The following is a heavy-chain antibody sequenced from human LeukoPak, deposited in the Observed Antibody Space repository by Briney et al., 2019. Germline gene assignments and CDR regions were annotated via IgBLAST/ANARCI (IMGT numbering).Heavy chain of an antibody. CDR1: GYTFTSCG. CDR2: INTYIGNT. CDR3: ARRCDPLEHWFDP. J-gene: IGHJ5*02. V-gene: IGHV1-18*01. Sequence: ASVKVSCKASGYTFTSCGINWVRQAPGQGLEWMGWINTYIGNTNYAQRLQGRVTMTTDTSTRTAYMELRSLRSDDTAVYYCARRCDPLEHWFDPWGQGTLVTVSS. D-gene: IGHD3-3*01.